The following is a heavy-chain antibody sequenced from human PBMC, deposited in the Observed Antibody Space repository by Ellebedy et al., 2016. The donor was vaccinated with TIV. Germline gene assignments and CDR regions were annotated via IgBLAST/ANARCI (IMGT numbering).Heavy chain of an antibody. J-gene: IGHJ4*02. CDR1: GFPFNTYA. D-gene: IGHD3-22*01. Sequence: GGSLRLXCAASGFPFNTYAIHWVRQAPGKGLEWVAVISYDGSNRYYADSVKGRFTISRDKSKSRLDLRMDSLRPEDTAVYYCAKDAEYDGSGNYSYFDYWGQGALVTVSS. CDR2: ISYDGSNR. V-gene: IGHV3-30*18. CDR3: AKDAEYDGSGNYSYFDY.